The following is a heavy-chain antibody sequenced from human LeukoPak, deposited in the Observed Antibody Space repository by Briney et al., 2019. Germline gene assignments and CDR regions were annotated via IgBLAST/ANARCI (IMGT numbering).Heavy chain of an antibody. J-gene: IGHJ5*02. D-gene: IGHD3-10*01. CDR2: FDPEDGET. CDR1: GYTLTELS. Sequence: ASVKVSCKVSGYTLTELSMHWVRQAPGNGLEWMGGFDPEDGETIYAQEFQGRVTMTEDTSTDTAYMELSSLRSEDTAVYYCATSGYYGSGSLLFDPWGQGALVTVSS. CDR3: ATSGYYGSGSLLFDP. V-gene: IGHV1-24*01.